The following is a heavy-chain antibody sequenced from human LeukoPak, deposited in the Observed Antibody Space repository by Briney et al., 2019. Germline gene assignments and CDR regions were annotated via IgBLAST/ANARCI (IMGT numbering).Heavy chain of an antibody. CDR2: IKQDGSEK. Sequence: GGSLRLSCAASGFTFSSYWMSWVRQAPRKGLEWVANIKQDGSEKYYVDSVKGRFTISRDNAKNSLYLQMNSLRAEDTAVYYCARSGVLRFLEWAYDYWGQGTLVTVSS. CDR1: GFTFSSYW. J-gene: IGHJ4*02. D-gene: IGHD3-3*01. CDR3: ARSGVLRFLEWAYDY. V-gene: IGHV3-7*01.